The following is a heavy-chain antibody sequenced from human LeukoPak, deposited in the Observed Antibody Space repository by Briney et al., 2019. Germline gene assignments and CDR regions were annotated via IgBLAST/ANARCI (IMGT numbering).Heavy chain of an antibody. CDR3: ARVTLVQKTLDP. D-gene: IGHD1-1*01. V-gene: IGHV4-31*03. Sequence: SQTLSLTCTVSGGSISSGGYYWRWNRQHPGKGLEWIGYIYYSGSTYYNPSLKSRVTISVDTSKNQFSLKLSSVTAADTAVYYCARVTLVQKTLDPWGQGTLVTVSS. CDR2: IYYSGST. CDR1: GGSISSGGYY. J-gene: IGHJ5*02.